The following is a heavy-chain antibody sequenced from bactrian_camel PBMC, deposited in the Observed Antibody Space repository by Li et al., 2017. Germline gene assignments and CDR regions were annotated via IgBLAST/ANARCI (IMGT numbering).Heavy chain of an antibody. CDR2: ISDDRVV. V-gene: IGHV3S53*01. J-gene: IGHJ4*01. CDR3: AAGPAYGGVCRARNYNS. CDR1: GAVRC. Sequence: QLVESGGGLVQPGGSLRLSCAASGAVRCMGWFRQAPGKEREGVASISDDRVVSYEDSVKGRFTISKDSAKNTLYLQMNSLSPEDTAMYYCAAGPAYGGVCRARNYNSWGQGTQVTVS. D-gene: IGHD2*01.